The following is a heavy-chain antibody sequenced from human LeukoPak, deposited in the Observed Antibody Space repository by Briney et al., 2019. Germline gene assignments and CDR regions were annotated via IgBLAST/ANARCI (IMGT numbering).Heavy chain of an antibody. V-gene: IGHV1-18*01. CDR1: GYTFTNYG. CDR3: ARTSSGYYYVDY. J-gene: IGHJ4*02. Sequence: ASLKVSCKASGYTFTNYGISWVRQAPGQGLEWMGWISAYNGNTNYAQRLQGRVTMTTDTSTSTAYMELRSLRSDDTAVYYCARTSSGYYYVDYWGQGTLVTVSS. D-gene: IGHD3-22*01. CDR2: ISAYNGNT.